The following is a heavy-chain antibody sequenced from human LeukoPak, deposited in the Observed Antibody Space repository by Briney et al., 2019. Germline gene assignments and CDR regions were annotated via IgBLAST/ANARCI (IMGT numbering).Heavy chain of an antibody. CDR1: GGSISSYY. Sequence: SETLSLTCTVSGGSISSYYWSWIRQPPGKGLEWIGYIYYSGSTNYNPSLKSRVTISVDTSKNQFSLKLSSVTAADTAVYYCARDPRNDAFDIWGQGTMVTVSS. CDR2: IYYSGST. V-gene: IGHV4-59*01. J-gene: IGHJ3*02. CDR3: ARDPRNDAFDI.